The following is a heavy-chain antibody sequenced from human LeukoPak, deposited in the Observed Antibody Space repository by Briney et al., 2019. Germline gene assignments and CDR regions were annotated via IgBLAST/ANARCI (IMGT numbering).Heavy chain of an antibody. Sequence: SETLSLTCTVSGGSISSYYWHWVRQPPGKRLECIGYISYSGSTDYNPSLKSRVTISVDTSKNQFSLKVSSVTAADTAVYYCARKSSTGGFRGYDVWYFDLWAVAPWSLSPQ. CDR1: GGSISSYY. V-gene: IGHV4-59*08. CDR3: ARKSSTGGFRGYDVWYFDL. CDR2: ISYSGST. J-gene: IGHJ2*01. D-gene: IGHD5-12*01.